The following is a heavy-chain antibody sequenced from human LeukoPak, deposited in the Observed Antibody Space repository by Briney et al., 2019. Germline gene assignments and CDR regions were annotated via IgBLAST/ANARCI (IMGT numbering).Heavy chain of an antibody. V-gene: IGHV3-74*01. D-gene: IGHD3-9*01. J-gene: IGHJ4*02. Sequence: PGGSLRLSCAASGFTFSSYRMHWVRQAPGKGLVWVSRINSDGSSTYYADSVKGRFTISRDNSRNTLFLQMNSLRAEDTAIYYCAKWGDFDILTGYYVSDFWGQGTLVTVSS. CDR2: INSDGSST. CDR1: GFTFSSYR. CDR3: AKWGDFDILTGYYVSDF.